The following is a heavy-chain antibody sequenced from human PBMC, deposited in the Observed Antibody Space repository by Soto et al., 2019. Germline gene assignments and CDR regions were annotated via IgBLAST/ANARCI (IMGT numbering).Heavy chain of an antibody. J-gene: IGHJ3*02. V-gene: IGHV5-51*01. D-gene: IGHD4-4*01. Sequence: PGESLKISCKGSGYSFTGYWIGWVRQMPGKGLEWMGIIYPGDSGTRYSPSFQGQVTISADKSISTAYLQWSSLKASDSAMYYCARHRPCSNWCAAFDIWGQGTMVTVSS. CDR2: IYPGDSGT. CDR1: GYSFTGYW. CDR3: ARHRPCSNWCAAFDI.